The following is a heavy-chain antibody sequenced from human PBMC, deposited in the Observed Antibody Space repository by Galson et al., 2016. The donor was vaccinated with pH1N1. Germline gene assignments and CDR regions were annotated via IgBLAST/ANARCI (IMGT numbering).Heavy chain of an antibody. J-gene: IGHJ4*02. CDR1: GFTFDDYA. CDR2: ISWNSGSI. D-gene: IGHD1-26*01. CDR3: AKVGGFYYGTSDY. Sequence: SLRLSCAASGFTFDDYAMHWVRQAPGKGLEWVSRISWNSGSIGYADSVKGRFTISRDNAKNSLFLQMNSLRAEDTALYYCAKVGGFYYGTSDYWGQGTLVTVSS. V-gene: IGHV3-9*01.